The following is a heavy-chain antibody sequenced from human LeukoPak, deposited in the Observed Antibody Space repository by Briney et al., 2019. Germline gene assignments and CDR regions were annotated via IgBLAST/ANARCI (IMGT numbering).Heavy chain of an antibody. CDR2: INHSGST. V-gene: IGHV4-34*01. Sequence: PSETLSLTCAVYGGSFSGYYWSWIRQSPGKGLEWIGEINHSGSTNYNPSLKSRVTISVDTSKNQFSLKLSSVTAADTAVYYCARETAVGIAARPFDYWGQGTLVTVSS. CDR3: ARETAVGIAARPFDY. J-gene: IGHJ4*02. D-gene: IGHD6-6*01. CDR1: GGSFSGYY.